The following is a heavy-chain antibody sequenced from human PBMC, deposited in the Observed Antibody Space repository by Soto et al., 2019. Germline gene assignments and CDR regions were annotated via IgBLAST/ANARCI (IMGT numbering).Heavy chain of an antibody. J-gene: IGHJ4*02. Sequence: QVQLVQSGAEVKKPGASVKVSCKASGYTFTSYAMHWVRHAPGQRLEWMGWINAGNGNTKYSQTFQGRVTITRDTSAITAYMELSSLRTEDTAVYYCAREVWDYWGQGTLVTVSS. CDR2: INAGNGNT. CDR3: AREVWDY. CDR1: GYTFTSYA. V-gene: IGHV1-3*01. D-gene: IGHD2-21*01.